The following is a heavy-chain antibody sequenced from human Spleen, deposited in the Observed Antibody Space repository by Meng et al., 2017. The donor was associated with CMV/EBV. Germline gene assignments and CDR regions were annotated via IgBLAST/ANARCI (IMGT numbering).Heavy chain of an antibody. V-gene: IGHV3-33*06. D-gene: IGHD2-21*01. J-gene: IGHJ4*02. CDR1: GFNFNNYG. CDR2: IWYDVNNK. CDR3: AKYSAVGERLYYFDY. Sequence: GESLKISCAASGFNFNNYGMHWVRQAPGKGLEWVAVIWYDVNNKHYADSVKGRFTISRDNSKNTLYLQMNSLRAEDTAVYYCAKYSAVGERLYYFDYWGQGTLVTVSS.